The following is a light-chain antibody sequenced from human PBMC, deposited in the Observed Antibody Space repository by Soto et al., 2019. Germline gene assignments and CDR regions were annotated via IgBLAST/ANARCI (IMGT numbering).Light chain of an antibody. Sequence: VLTQSPGTLSLSPGERATLSCRASQSVTTTYLGWYQQKPGQAPRLLVYGTSSRATGIPDRFSGSGSGTDFTLTISSLEPEDFAVYYCQQYKNGWTFGQGTKVEIK. CDR2: GTS. CDR1: QSVTTTY. V-gene: IGKV3-20*01. J-gene: IGKJ1*01. CDR3: QQYKNGWT.